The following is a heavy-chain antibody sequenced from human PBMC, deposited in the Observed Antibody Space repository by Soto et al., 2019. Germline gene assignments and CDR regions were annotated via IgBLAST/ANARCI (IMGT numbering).Heavy chain of an antibody. V-gene: IGHV1-3*01. Sequence: QVQLVQSGAEVKKPGASVKVSCKASGYTFSSYAVHWVRQAPGQRLEWMGWINAGKGYTRYSQKFQGRLTITSDTSASTVYMELSSLRSEDTAVFSCARDRLGETGYYPDYWGQGTLVTVSS. D-gene: IGHD3-9*01. CDR3: ARDRLGETGYYPDY. CDR1: GYTFSSYA. J-gene: IGHJ4*02. CDR2: INAGKGYT.